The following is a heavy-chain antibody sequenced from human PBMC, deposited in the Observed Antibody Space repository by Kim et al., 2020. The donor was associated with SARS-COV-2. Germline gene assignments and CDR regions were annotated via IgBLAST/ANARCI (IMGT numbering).Heavy chain of an antibody. CDR1: GGSFSGYY. D-gene: IGHD3-9*01. CDR3: ARVHFDWLAIYYYYGMDV. Sequence: SETLSLTCAVYGGSFSGYYWSWIRQPPGKGLEWIGEINHSGSTNYNPSLKSRVTISVDTSKNQFSLKLSSVTAADTAVYYCARVHFDWLAIYYYYGMDVWGQGPTVTVSS. V-gene: IGHV4-34*01. J-gene: IGHJ6*02. CDR2: INHSGST.